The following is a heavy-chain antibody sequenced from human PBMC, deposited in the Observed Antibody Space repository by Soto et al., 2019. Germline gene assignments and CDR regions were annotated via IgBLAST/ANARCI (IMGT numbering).Heavy chain of an antibody. CDR2: ISSSGSTI. D-gene: IGHD1-7*01. CDR3: ARSSGTTLLYGMDV. Sequence: HPGGSLRLSCAASGFTFSSYEMNWVRQAPGKGLEWVSYISSSGSTIYYADSVKGRFTISRDNAKNSLYLQMNSLRAEDTAVYYCARSSGTTLLYGMDVWGQGTTVTVSS. CDR1: GFTFSSYE. J-gene: IGHJ6*02. V-gene: IGHV3-48*03.